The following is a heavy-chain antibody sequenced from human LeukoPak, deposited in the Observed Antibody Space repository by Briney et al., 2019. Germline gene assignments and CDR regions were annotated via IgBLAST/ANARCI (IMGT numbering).Heavy chain of an antibody. D-gene: IGHD3-10*02. CDR3: AELGITMIGGV. CDR2: TSGTGENT. Sequence: GGSLRLSCAATGFTFNFYAMSWVRQAPGKGPEWVSATSGTGENTYYADSVRGRFTISRDNAKNSLYLQMNSLGAEDTAVYYCAELGITMIGGVWGKGTTVTISS. CDR1: GFTFNFYA. J-gene: IGHJ6*04. V-gene: IGHV3-23*01.